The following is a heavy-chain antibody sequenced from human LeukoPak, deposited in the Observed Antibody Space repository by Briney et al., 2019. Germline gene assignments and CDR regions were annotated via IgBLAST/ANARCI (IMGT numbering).Heavy chain of an antibody. CDR2: ISHDGRDK. J-gene: IGHJ4*02. V-gene: IGHV3-30*18. CDR3: AKDKGYCNGGSCYTFDY. CDR1: GFTFTTYG. Sequence: PGGSLRLFCAASGFTFTTYGMHWVRQAPGKGLEWVAVISHDGRDKYYADSVKGRSTISRDNSKNTLYLQVNNLRTDDTAVYYCAKDKGYCNGGSCYTFDYWGQGTLATVSS. D-gene: IGHD2-15*01.